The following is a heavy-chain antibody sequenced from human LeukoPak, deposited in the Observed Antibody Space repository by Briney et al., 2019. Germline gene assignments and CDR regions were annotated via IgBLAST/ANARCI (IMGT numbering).Heavy chain of an antibody. J-gene: IGHJ4*02. CDR1: GYTFTSYD. D-gene: IGHD6-19*01. V-gene: IGHV1-8*01. Sequence: ASVMVSCKASGYTFTSYDMNWVRQATGQGLEWMGWVNPNSGNTGYAQKFQGRVTMTRNTSISTAYMELSSLRSEDTAVYYCVRGVAGSTYGGYFDYWGQGTLVTVSS. CDR2: VNPNSGNT. CDR3: VRGVAGSTYGGYFDY.